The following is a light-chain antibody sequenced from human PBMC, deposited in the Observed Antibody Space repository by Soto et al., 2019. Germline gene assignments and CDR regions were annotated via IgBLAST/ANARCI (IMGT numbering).Light chain of an antibody. J-gene: IGLJ2*01. CDR2: DVN. CDR3: SSHAGGQNVV. Sequence: QSVLTQPPSASGSPGQSVTISCTGTSSDVGGYNYVSWYQQHPGKAPKAMIYDVNKRPSGVPDRFSGSKSGNTASLTVSGLQAEDEGDYYCSSHAGGQNVVFGGGTQLTVL. V-gene: IGLV2-8*01. CDR1: SSDVGGYNY.